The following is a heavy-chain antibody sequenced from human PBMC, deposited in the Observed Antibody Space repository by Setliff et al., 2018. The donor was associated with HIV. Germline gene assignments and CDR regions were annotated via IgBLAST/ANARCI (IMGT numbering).Heavy chain of an antibody. CDR3: ARRGRTGNSYVLHWFDP. CDR2: IYHNGFA. D-gene: IGHD5-18*01. J-gene: IGHJ5*02. CDR1: GGSISSDY. Sequence: PSETLSLTCTVSGGSISSDYWSWIRQPPGKGLEWIGYIYHNGFANYNPSLKSRLTISVDTSKNQFSLSLTSVTAADTAVYFCARRGRTGNSYVLHWFDPWGQGTLVTVSS. V-gene: IGHV4-59*12.